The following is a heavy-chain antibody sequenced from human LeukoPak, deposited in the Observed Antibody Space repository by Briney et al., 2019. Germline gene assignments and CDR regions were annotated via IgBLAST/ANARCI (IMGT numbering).Heavy chain of an antibody. D-gene: IGHD2-2*01. CDR3: AKDDGGYCSSTSCYYPDY. J-gene: IGHJ4*02. V-gene: IGHV3-66*01. CDR1: EFSVGSNY. CDR2: IYSGGST. Sequence: GGSLRLSCAASEFSVGSNYMTWVRQAPGKGLEWVSLIYSGGSTYYADSVKGKFTISRDNSKNTLYLQMNSLRAEDTAVYYCAKDDGGYCSSTSCYYPDYWGQGTLVTVSS.